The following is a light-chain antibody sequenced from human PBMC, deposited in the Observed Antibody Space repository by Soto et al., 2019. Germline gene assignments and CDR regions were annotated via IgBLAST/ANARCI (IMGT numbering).Light chain of an antibody. CDR3: SSYTTSVSYV. Sequence: QSALTQPASVSGSPGQSITISCTGTSSDVGAYNSVSWYQQHPGKAPKLIIYDVSTRPSGISDRFSGSKSGNTASLTISGLQAEDESDYYWSSYTTSVSYVFGTGTKVTVL. CDR1: SSDVGAYNS. J-gene: IGLJ1*01. CDR2: DVS. V-gene: IGLV2-14*01.